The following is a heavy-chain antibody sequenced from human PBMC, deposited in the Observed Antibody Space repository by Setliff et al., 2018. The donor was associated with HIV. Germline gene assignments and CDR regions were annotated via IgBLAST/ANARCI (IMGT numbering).Heavy chain of an antibody. Sequence: SETLSLTCTVSGGSISSSSYYWGWIRQPPGKGLEWIGSIYYSGSTYYNPSLKSRVTISGDTSKRQFSLKMSSVTAADTAVYYCARGEPVDILTGYFDYWGQGTLVTVSS. CDR1: GGSISSSSYY. V-gene: IGHV4-39*07. D-gene: IGHD3-9*01. CDR3: ARGEPVDILTGYFDY. J-gene: IGHJ4*02. CDR2: IYYSGST.